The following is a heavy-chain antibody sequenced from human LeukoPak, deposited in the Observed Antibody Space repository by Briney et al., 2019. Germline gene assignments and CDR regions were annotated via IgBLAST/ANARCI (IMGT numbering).Heavy chain of an antibody. V-gene: IGHV3-7*01. Sequence: NIKQDGSEKYYVDSVKGRFTISRDKAKNSLYLQMNSLRAEDTAVYYCARRRCSSTSCFFDYWGQGTLXTVSS. CDR2: IKQDGSEK. D-gene: IGHD2-2*01. J-gene: IGHJ4*02. CDR3: ARRRCSSTSCFFDY.